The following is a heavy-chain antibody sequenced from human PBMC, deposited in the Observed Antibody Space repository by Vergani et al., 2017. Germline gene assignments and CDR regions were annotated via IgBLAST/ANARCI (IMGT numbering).Heavy chain of an antibody. CDR2: TRPHEDGA. J-gene: IGHJ5*02. CDR1: GLTLSSYG. CDR3: GKTQGTVVGTWWFDP. V-gene: IGHV3-30*02. D-gene: IGHD1-7*01. Sequence: QVQLVESGGGVVQPGGSMRLSCSASGLTLSSYGVHWVRQAPGRGLESVTFTRPHEDGAFYSASVRGRFTVSRDNYKNTLYLEMNRLNVDDTAIYYCGKTQGTVVGTWWFDPWGQGTPVTVSS.